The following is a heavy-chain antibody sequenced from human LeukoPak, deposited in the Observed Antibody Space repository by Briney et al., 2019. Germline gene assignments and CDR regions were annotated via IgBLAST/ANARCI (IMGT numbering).Heavy chain of an antibody. J-gene: IGHJ4*02. CDR2: FDPEDGET. Sequence: EASVKVSCKVSGYTLTELSMHWVRQAPGKGLEWMGGFDPEDGETIYAQKFQGRVTMTEDTSTDTAYMELSSLRSEDTAVYYRATDIELRYFDWLLPFDYWGQGTLVTVSS. CDR1: GYTLTELS. D-gene: IGHD3-9*01. CDR3: ATDIELRYFDWLLPFDY. V-gene: IGHV1-24*01.